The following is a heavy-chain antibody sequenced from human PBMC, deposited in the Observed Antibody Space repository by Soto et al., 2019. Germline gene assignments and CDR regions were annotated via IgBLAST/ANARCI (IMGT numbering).Heavy chain of an antibody. J-gene: IGHJ6*03. D-gene: IGHD2-15*01. CDR1: GFTFSSYW. CDR3: AREVGEPFYYYYYMDV. CDR2: IKQDGSEK. V-gene: IGHV3-7*01. Sequence: GGSLRLSCAASGFTFSSYWMSWVRQAPGKGLEWVANIKQDGSEKYYVDSVKGRFTISRDNAKNSLYLQMNSLRAEDTAVYYCAREVGEPFYYYYYMDVWGKGTTVTVSS.